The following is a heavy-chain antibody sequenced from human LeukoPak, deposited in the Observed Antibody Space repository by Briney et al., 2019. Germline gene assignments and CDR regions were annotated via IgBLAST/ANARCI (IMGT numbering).Heavy chain of an antibody. CDR1: GFTFSSYW. CDR3: ARDSSGWEP. D-gene: IGHD6-19*01. V-gene: IGHV3-7*01. Sequence: GGSLRLSCVASGFTFSSYWMSWVRQAPGKGLEWVANIKEDGSEKYYVDSGKGRFTISRDNAKNSLYLQMNSLRAEDTAVYYCARDSSGWEPWGQGTLVTVSS. CDR2: IKEDGSEK. J-gene: IGHJ5*02.